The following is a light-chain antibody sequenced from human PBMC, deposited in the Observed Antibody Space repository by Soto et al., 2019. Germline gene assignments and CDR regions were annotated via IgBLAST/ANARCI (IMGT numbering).Light chain of an antibody. Sequence: SVLTHSPATLSLSPGERVTLSCRASQSVINSLAWYQQKPGQPPRLLIYDVSNRATGIPARFSGSGSGTDFTLTITSLEPESSAAYFYHQHDNWPRVRFGERTRLEI. V-gene: IGKV3-11*01. CDR1: QSVINS. CDR2: DVS. CDR3: HQHDNWPRVR. J-gene: IGKJ5*01.